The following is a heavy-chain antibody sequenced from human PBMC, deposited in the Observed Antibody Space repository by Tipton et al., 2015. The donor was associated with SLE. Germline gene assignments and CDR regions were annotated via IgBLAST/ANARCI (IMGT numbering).Heavy chain of an antibody. Sequence: QVQLVQSGAEVKKPGASVKVSCKASGYTFSSYGISWVRQAPGQGLEWMGWISAYNGNTDYAQNLQGRVTMTTDTSTSTAYMELRSLRSDDTAVYYCARDGIAVGATRGAFDIWGQGTMVTVSS. J-gene: IGHJ3*02. CDR1: GYTFSSYG. V-gene: IGHV1-18*01. CDR3: ARDGIAVGATRGAFDI. D-gene: IGHD1-26*01. CDR2: ISAYNGNT.